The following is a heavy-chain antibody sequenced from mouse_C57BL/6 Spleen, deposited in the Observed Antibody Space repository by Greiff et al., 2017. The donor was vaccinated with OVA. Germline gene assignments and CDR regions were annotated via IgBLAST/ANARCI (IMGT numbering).Heavy chain of an antibody. CDR1: GYTFTSYW. J-gene: IGHJ2*01. V-gene: IGHV1-69*01. D-gene: IGHD2-13*01. CDR2: IDPSDSYT. Sequence: VQLQQPGAELVMPGASVKLTCKASGYTFTSYWMHWVKQRPGQGLEWIGEIDPSDSYTNYNQKFKGKSTLTVDKSSSTAYMQLSSLTSEDSAVYYCARGEDYWGQGTTLTVSS. CDR3: ARGEDY.